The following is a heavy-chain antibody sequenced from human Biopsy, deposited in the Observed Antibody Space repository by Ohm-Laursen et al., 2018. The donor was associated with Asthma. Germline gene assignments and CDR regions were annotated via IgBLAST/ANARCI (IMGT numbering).Heavy chain of an antibody. CDR1: GFTFSDHY. D-gene: IGHD3-22*01. Sequence: GSLRLSCAASGFTFSDHYMDWVRQAPGKGLEWVGRTRNKANSYTTEYAASVKGRFTISRDDSKNSLYLQMNSLKTEDTAVYYCASDLGGYYYDSSGYSSDYWGQGTLVTASS. J-gene: IGHJ4*02. CDR3: ASDLGGYYYDSSGYSSDY. CDR2: TRNKANSYTT. V-gene: IGHV3-72*01.